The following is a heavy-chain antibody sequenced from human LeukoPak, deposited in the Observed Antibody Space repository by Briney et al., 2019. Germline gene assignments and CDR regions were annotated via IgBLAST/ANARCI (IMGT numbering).Heavy chain of an antibody. D-gene: IGHD3-10*01. Sequence: QSGGSLRLSCAASGFTFSSYAMSWVRQAPGKGLVWVSRINSDGSGADYADSVKGRFTISRDNAKNTLYLQMNSLRAEDTAVYYCARNYYGSGSYYPNDYWGQGTLVTVSS. J-gene: IGHJ4*02. V-gene: IGHV3-74*01. CDR2: INSDGSGA. CDR3: ARNYYGSGSYYPNDY. CDR1: GFTFSSYA.